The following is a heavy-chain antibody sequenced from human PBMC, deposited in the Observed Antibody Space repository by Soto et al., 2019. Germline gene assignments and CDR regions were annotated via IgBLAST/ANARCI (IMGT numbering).Heavy chain of an antibody. V-gene: IGHV3-13*01. Sequence: PGGSLRLSCAASGFTFSSHDMHWVRQTTGKGLEWVSGIGTAGDTYYPGSVKGRFTISRENAKNSLYLQMNSLRAEDTAVYYCARDFCISTSCYSFDVWGQGTMVTVSS. D-gene: IGHD2-2*01. CDR2: IGTAGDT. CDR1: GFTFSSHD. J-gene: IGHJ3*01. CDR3: ARDFCISTSCYSFDV.